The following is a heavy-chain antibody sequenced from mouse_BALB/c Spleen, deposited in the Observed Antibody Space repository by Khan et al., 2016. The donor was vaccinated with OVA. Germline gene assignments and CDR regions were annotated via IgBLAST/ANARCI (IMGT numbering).Heavy chain of an antibody. V-gene: IGHV1S81*02. CDR1: GYTFTSYY. CDR2: INPSNGGT. J-gene: IGHJ3*01. Sequence: QVQLQQSGAELVKPGASVKLSCKASGYTFTSYYMYWLKQRPGQGLEWIEEINPSNGGTNFNEKFKSKATLTVDKSSSTAYMQLSSLTSEDSAVYYGTRRGTARATLWFAYWGQGTLVTVSA. CDR3: TRRGTARATLWFAY. D-gene: IGHD3-2*01.